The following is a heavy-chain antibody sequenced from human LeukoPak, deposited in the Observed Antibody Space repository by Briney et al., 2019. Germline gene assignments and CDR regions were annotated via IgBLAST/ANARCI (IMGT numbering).Heavy chain of an antibody. Sequence: SETLSLTCTVSGGSISSYYWSWIRQPPGKGLEWIGSFYYSGSTYYSPSLKSRVTISVDTSKNQFSLKLNSVTAADTAVYYCARTAGIAVAGSRQYFDYWGQGTLVTVSS. CDR2: FYYSGST. V-gene: IGHV4-39*01. CDR3: ARTAGIAVAGSRQYFDY. D-gene: IGHD6-19*01. CDR1: GGSISSYY. J-gene: IGHJ4*02.